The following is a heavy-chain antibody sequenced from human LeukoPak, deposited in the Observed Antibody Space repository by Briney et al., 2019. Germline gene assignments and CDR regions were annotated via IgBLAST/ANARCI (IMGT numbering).Heavy chain of an antibody. CDR3: ARRAITMVRGRGSYWFDP. V-gene: IGHV1-24*01. Sequence: ASVKVSCKVSGYTLTELSMHWVRQAPGKGLEWMGGFDPEDGETIYAQKFQGRVTMTEDTSTDTAYMELSSLRSEDTAVYYCARRAITMVRGRGSYWFDPWGQGTLVTVSS. CDR2: FDPEDGET. CDR1: GYTLTELS. D-gene: IGHD3-10*01. J-gene: IGHJ5*02.